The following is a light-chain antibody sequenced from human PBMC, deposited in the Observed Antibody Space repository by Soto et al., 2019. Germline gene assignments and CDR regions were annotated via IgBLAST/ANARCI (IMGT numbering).Light chain of an antibody. CDR3: QQFDSVPLT. J-gene: IGKJ4*01. CDR2: DTS. CDR1: HDIGTY. V-gene: IGKV1-33*01. Sequence: DVQMTQSLSSLSASVGDRVTITCHASHDIGTYLNWYQHKPGKAPKLLIFDTSHLATGVPARFSGSGSDTDFTLPITNLQAEDFAAYYCQQFDSVPLTFGGGTHVEI.